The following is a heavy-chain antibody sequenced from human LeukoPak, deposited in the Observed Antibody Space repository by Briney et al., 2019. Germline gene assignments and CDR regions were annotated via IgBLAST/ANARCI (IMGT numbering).Heavy chain of an antibody. Sequence: GGSLRLSCAASGFTFSRYSMNWVRQAPGKGLEWVSYISSSGSTIYYADSVKGRFTISRDNAKNSLYLQMNSLRAEDTAVYYCARMAIYGDYVFDYWGQGTLVTVSS. D-gene: IGHD4-17*01. CDR1: GFTFSRYS. J-gene: IGHJ4*02. CDR2: ISSSGSTI. CDR3: ARMAIYGDYVFDY. V-gene: IGHV3-48*04.